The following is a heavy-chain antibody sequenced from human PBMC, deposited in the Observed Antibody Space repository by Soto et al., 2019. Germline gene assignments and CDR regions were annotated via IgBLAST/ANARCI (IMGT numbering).Heavy chain of an antibody. CDR3: ARGSGYSSSGWFDP. D-gene: IGHD6-6*01. V-gene: IGHV1-8*01. CDR2: MNPNSGNT. CDR1: GYTFTSYD. J-gene: IGHJ5*02. Sequence: QVQLVQSGAEVKKPGASVKVSCKASGYTFTSYDINWVRQATGQGLEWMGWMNPNSGNTGYVHKFQGRVTMTRNTSLSTAYMELSSLSSEDTAVYYCARGSGYSSSGWFDPWGQGTLVTVSS.